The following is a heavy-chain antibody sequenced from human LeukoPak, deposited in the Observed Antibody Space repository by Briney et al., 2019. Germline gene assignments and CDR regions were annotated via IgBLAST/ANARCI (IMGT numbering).Heavy chain of an antibody. J-gene: IGHJ3*02. D-gene: IGHD3-22*01. CDR3: ARGSYYYDSSGSQTTVVGAFDI. CDR2: MNPNSGNT. Sequence: ASVKVSCKASGYTFISYDINWVRQATGQGLEWMGWMNPNSGNTGYAQKFQGRVTMTRNTSISTAYMELSSLRSEDTAVYYCARGSYYYDSSGSQTTVVGAFDIWGQGTMVTVSS. V-gene: IGHV1-8*01. CDR1: GYTFISYD.